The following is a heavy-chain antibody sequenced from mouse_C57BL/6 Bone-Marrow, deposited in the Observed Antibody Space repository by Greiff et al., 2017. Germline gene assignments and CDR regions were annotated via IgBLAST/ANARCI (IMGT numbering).Heavy chain of an antibody. CDR1: GYTFTDYY. CDR2: IFPGSGST. V-gene: IGHV1-75*01. D-gene: IGHD1-1*01. CDR3: ARFGLDYYGSGYAMDH. Sequence: QVQLKESGPELVKPGASVKISCKASGYTFTDYYINWVKQRPGQGLEWIGWIFPGSGSTYYNEKFKGKATLTVDKSSSTAYMLLSSLTSEDSAVYFCARFGLDYYGSGYAMDHWGPGTSVTVSS. J-gene: IGHJ4*01.